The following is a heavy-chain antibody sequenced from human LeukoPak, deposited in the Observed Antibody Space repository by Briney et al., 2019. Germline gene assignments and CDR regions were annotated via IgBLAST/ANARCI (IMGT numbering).Heavy chain of an antibody. CDR2: IYWNGDK. Sequence: SGPTLANPRQTLTLTYTFSGFSLSTSGVGVGWIRQPPGKALEWLALIYWNGDKRYSPSLTSRLTITKDTTKHQVVHTMTNMHPMDTATYYCAHSPYGDYGVRYWGQGTLVTVST. V-gene: IGHV2-5*01. J-gene: IGHJ4*02. CDR3: AHSPYGDYGVRY. CDR1: GFSLSTSGVG. D-gene: IGHD4-17*01.